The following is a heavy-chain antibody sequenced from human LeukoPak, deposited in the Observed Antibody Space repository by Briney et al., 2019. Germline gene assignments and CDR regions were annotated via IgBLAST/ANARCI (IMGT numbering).Heavy chain of an antibody. CDR2: INHSGST. D-gene: IGHD4-17*01. J-gene: IGHJ4*02. Sequence: SSETLSLTCSVSSYSISSGYYWSWIRQPPGKGLEWIGEINHSGSTNYNPSLKSRVTISVDTSKNQFSLKLSSVTAADTAVYYCARRGRTVTTRWGQGTLVTVSS. V-gene: IGHV4-38-2*02. CDR3: ARRGRTVTTR. CDR1: SYSISSGYY.